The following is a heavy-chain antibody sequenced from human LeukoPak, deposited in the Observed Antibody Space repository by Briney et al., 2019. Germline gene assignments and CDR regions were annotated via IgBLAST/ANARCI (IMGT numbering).Heavy chain of an antibody. V-gene: IGHV4-59*08. CDR3: ARQGSGGRAFDI. D-gene: IGHD1-26*01. Sequence: SETLSLTCTVSGGSISDYYWSWIRQPPGKGLEWIGYIYYSGSTNYNPSLKSRVTISVDTSKSQFSLKMTSVTAADTAVYYCARQGSGGRAFDIWGQGTMVTVSS. J-gene: IGHJ3*02. CDR2: IYYSGST. CDR1: GGSISDYY.